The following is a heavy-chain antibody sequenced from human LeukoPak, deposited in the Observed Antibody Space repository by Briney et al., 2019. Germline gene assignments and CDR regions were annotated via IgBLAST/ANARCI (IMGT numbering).Heavy chain of an antibody. Sequence: SETLSLTCTVSGGSITSSGFYWGWIRQPPGKGLEWIGNIYYGGSAYYNPSLKSRVTISVDTSKNQFSLKLSSVTAADTAVYYCARQPNIVVVDNWFDPWGQGTLVAVTS. J-gene: IGHJ5*02. CDR3: ARQPNIVVVDNWFDP. D-gene: IGHD2-15*01. CDR2: IYYGGSA. CDR1: GGSITSSGFY. V-gene: IGHV4-39*07.